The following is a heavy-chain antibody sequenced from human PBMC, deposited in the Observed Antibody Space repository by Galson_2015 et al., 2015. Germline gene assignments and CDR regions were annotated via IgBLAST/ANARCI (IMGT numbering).Heavy chain of an antibody. J-gene: IGHJ4*02. CDR3: ARDGGPATGGLDCHY. Sequence: SLRLSCAASGFTFSLYGMHWVRQAPGQGLEWVAVIQSDGNKRYSTDSVRGRFTISRDNSKNTVSLKMDSLRVEDTAIYYCARDGGPATGGLDCHYWGQGTRVTVSS. CDR1: GFTFSLYG. CDR2: IQSDGNKR. V-gene: IGHV3-30*12. D-gene: IGHD2-21*02.